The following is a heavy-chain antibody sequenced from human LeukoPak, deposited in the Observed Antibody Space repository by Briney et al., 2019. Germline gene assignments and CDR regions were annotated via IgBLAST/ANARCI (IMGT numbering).Heavy chain of an antibody. CDR2: IYTSGST. V-gene: IGHV4-4*07. CDR1: GCSISSYY. J-gene: IGHJ6*02. CDR3: AGVSPPPCIAAAGTCYYYYYGMDV. Sequence: WETLSLTCKVSGCSISSYYWSWIRQPAGQGLEWIGRIYTSGSTNYKPSLKSRVTKSVDTSKNQFSLKLSSVTAADTAVYYCAGVSPPPCIAAAGTCYYYYYGMDVWGQGTTVTVSS. D-gene: IGHD6-13*01.